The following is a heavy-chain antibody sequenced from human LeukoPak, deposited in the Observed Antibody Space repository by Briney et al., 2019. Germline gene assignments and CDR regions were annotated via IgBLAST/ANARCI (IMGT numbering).Heavy chain of an antibody. CDR3: AGVPNPFRGVIKYYYYYYRDV. J-gene: IGHJ6*03. Sequence: SGTLSLTCAVSGGSIFSSNWWSWVRQPPGKGLEWIGQIFHSGSTSYSPSLKSRVTISVDQSKNQFSLKLTSVTAAGTAVYYCAGVPNPFRGVIKYYYYYYRDVWGKGPRATVSS. CDR1: GGSIFSSNW. D-gene: IGHD3-10*01. V-gene: IGHV4-4*02. CDR2: IFHSGST.